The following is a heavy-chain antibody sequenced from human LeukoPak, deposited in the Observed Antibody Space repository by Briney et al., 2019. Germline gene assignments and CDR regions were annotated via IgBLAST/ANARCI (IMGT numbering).Heavy chain of an antibody. CDR1: GFTFSGSA. Sequence: GGSLRLSCAASGFTFSGSAMHWVRQASGKGLEWVGRIRSKANSYATAYAASVKGRFTISRDDSKNTAYLQMNSLKTEDTAVYYCTRQRSMLRDREYYFDYWGQGTLVTVSS. J-gene: IGHJ4*02. CDR3: TRQRSMLRDREYYFDY. V-gene: IGHV3-73*01. D-gene: IGHD2-8*01. CDR2: IRSKANSYAT.